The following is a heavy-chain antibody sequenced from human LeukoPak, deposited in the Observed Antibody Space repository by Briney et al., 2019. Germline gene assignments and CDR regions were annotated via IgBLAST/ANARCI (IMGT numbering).Heavy chain of an antibody. V-gene: IGHV1-46*01. CDR2: INASGATT. CDR3: ARGLESSGWYGMDV. Sequence: ASVKVSCKVSGYTLTELSMHWVRQAPGQGLEWMGIINASGATTRYGQKFKGRVTATRDTSTSTVYMEMSSLNSEDTAVYYCARGLESSGWYGMDVWGQGTTVAVSS. D-gene: IGHD6-19*01. CDR1: GYTLTELS. J-gene: IGHJ6*02.